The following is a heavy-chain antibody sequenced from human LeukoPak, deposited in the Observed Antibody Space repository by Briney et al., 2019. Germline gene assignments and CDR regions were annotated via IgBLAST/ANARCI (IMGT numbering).Heavy chain of an antibody. J-gene: IGHJ4*02. V-gene: IGHV1-46*01. CDR1: GYSFTSNY. CDR3: ARDQEGFDY. CDR2: IYPRDGST. Sequence: ASVKVSCKVSGYSFTSNYIHWVRQAPGQGLEWMGMIYPRDGSTSYAQRFQDRVTVTRDTSSSTVHMELSGLRSEDTAVYYCARDQEGFDYWGQGTLVTVSS.